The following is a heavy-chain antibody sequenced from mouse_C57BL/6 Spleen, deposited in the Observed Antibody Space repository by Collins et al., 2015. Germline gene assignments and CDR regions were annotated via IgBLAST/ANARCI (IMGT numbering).Heavy chain of an antibody. CDR1: GYTFTTYG. V-gene: IGHV9-3*01. J-gene: IGHJ1*03. CDR2: INTYSGVP. CDR3: AEGYWYFDV. Sequence: QIQLVQSGPELKKPGETVKISCKASGYTFTTYGMSWVKQAPGKGLKWMGWINTYSGVPTYADDFKGRFAFSLETSASTAYLQINNLKNEDTATYFCAEGYWYFDVWGTGTTVTVSS.